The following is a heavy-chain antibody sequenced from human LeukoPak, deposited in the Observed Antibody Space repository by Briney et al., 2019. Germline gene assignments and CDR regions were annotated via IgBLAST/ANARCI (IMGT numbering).Heavy chain of an antibody. Sequence: GGSLRLSCAASGFTVSSNYMSWVRQAPGKGLEWVSAISGSGGSTYYADSVKGRFTISRDNSKNTLYLQMNSLRAEDTAVYYCATERVEPARTDYWGQGTLVTVSS. V-gene: IGHV3-23*01. D-gene: IGHD1-14*01. CDR3: ATERVEPARTDY. CDR1: GFTVSSNY. J-gene: IGHJ4*02. CDR2: ISGSGGST.